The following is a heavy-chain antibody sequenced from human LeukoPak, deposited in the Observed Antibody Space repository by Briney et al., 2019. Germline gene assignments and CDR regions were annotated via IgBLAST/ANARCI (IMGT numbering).Heavy chain of an antibody. D-gene: IGHD4-11*01. Sequence: GGSLRLSCAASGFTVSSNYMSWVRQAPGKGLEWVSVIYSGGSTYYADSVKGRFTISRDNAKNSLYLQMNSLRAEDTAVYYCARERYSNFPFDYWGQGTLVTVSS. CDR3: ARERYSNFPFDY. CDR2: IYSGGST. V-gene: IGHV3-53*01. J-gene: IGHJ4*02. CDR1: GFTVSSNY.